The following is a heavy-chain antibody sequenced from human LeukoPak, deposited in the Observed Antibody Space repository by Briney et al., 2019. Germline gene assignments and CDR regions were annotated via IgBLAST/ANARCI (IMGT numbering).Heavy chain of an antibody. V-gene: IGHV1-46*01. CDR1: GYTFTSYY. CDR2: INPSGGST. J-gene: IGHJ4*02. D-gene: IGHD3-22*01. CDR3: ARESPGDSSGSALDYFDY. Sequence: ASVKVSCKASGYTFTSYYMHWVRQAPGQGLEWMGIINPSGGSTSYAQKFQGRVTMTRDTSTSTVYMELSSLRSEDTAVYHCARESPGDSSGSALDYFDYWGQGTLVTVSS.